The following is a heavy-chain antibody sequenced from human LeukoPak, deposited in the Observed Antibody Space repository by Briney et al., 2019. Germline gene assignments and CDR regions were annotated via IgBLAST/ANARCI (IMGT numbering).Heavy chain of an antibody. CDR3: ARQPFIRGEVG. V-gene: IGHV4-39*01. CDR2: MYYSGSP. J-gene: IGHJ4*02. CDR1: GGSISSSTYY. Sequence: SETLSLTCTVSGGSISSSTYYWGWIRQPPGEGLEWIGSMYYSGSPYYNPSLKSRVTMSVDTSKNQFSLELTSVTAADTAVYYCARQPFIRGEVGWGQGTLVTVSS. D-gene: IGHD2-15*01.